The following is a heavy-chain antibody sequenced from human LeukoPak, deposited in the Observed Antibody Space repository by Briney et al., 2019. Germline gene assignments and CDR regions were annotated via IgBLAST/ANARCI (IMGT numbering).Heavy chain of an antibody. Sequence: PSETLSLTCTVSGGSISSYYWSWIRQPPGKGLEWIGDIHYSGSTNYNPSLKSRVTISVDTSKNQFSLKLSSVTAADTAVYYCARLRYSNPIYYYMDVWGTGITVTVS. V-gene: IGHV4-59*08. CDR3: ARLRYSNPIYYYMDV. CDR1: GGSISSYY. D-gene: IGHD4-11*01. J-gene: IGHJ6*03. CDR2: IHYSGST.